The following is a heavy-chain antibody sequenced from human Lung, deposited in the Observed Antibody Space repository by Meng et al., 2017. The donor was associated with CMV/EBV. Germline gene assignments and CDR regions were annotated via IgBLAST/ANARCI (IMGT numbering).Heavy chain of an antibody. V-gene: IGHV3-53*01. CDR1: GFTVSSNY. CDR2: IYSGGST. J-gene: IGHJ6*02. D-gene: IGHD3-3*01. Sequence: GGSLRLXCAASGFTVSSNYMSWVRQAPGKGLEWVSVIYSGGSTYYADSVKGRFTISRDNSKNTLYLQMNSLRAEDTAVYYCARAPYDFWSSYYYGMDVWGXGTTVTV. CDR3: ARAPYDFWSSYYYGMDV.